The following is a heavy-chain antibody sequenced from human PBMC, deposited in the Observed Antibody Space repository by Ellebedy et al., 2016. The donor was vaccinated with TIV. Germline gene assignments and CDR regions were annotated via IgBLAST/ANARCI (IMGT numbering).Heavy chain of an antibody. CDR1: GFTFSSYA. V-gene: IGHV3-23*01. CDR2: FGVSGDTT. Sequence: GESLKISCAASGFTFSSYAMSWVRQAPGKGLEWVSGFGVSGDTTYYAESVKGRFTISRDNSQSKLYLQMNSLRAEDTAIYYCARGRSGTYIHHAFDSWGQGTLVTVSS. D-gene: IGHD1-14*01. CDR3: ARGRSGTYIHHAFDS. J-gene: IGHJ4*02.